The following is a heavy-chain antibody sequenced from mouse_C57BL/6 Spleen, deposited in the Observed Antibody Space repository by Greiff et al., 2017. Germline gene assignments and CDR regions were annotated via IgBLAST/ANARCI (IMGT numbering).Heavy chain of an antibody. CDR2: IDPSDSET. J-gene: IGHJ3*01. CDR1: GYTFTSYW. D-gene: IGHD2-1*01. Sequence: QVQLQQSGAELVRPGSSVKLSCKASGYTFTSYWMHWVKQRPIQGLEWIGNIDPSDSETHYNQKFKDKATLTVDKSSSTAYMQLSSLTSEDSAVYYCARWEGNFPWFAYWGQGTLVTVSA. V-gene: IGHV1-52*01. CDR3: ARWEGNFPWFAY.